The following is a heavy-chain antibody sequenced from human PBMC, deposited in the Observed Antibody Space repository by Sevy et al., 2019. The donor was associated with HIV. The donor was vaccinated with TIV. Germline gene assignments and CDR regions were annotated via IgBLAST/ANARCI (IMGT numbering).Heavy chain of an antibody. Sequence: SETLSLTCTVSGDSIRRSDDYWGWIRQPPEKGLEWIGSVYSSGSSYSNPSFKSRVTMSIDTSRNLFSLKLTSVTAADTALYYCVRSPIAASGAKFDTRGPGTLVTVSS. CDR3: VRSPIAASGAKFDT. CDR1: GDSIRRSDDY. D-gene: IGHD3-16*01. J-gene: IGHJ5*02. CDR2: VYSSGSS. V-gene: IGHV4-39*01.